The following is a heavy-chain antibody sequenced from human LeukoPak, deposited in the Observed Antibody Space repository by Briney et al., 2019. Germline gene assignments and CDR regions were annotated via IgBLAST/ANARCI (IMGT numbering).Heavy chain of an antibody. J-gene: IGHJ6*03. CDR1: GFTFDDYG. CDR3: ARVIVGATTDYYYYYMDV. Sequence: GGSLRLSCAASGFTFDDYGMSWVRQAPGKGLEWVSGINWNGGSTGYADSVKGRFTISRDNAKNSLYLQMSSLRVEDTALYHCARVIVGATTDYYYYYMDVWGKGTTVTISS. V-gene: IGHV3-20*01. CDR2: INWNGGST. D-gene: IGHD1-26*01.